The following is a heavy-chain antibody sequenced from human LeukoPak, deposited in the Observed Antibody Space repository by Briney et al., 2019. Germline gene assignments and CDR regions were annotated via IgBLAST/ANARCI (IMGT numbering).Heavy chain of an antibody. J-gene: IGHJ6*03. CDR1: GFTFSSYG. D-gene: IGHD3-10*01. CDR2: IRSDGSNK. V-gene: IGHV3-30*02. Sequence: PGRSLRLSCAASGFTFSSYGMYWVRQAPGKGLEWVAFIRSDGSNKYYADSVKGRFTISRDNSKNTLYLQMNSLRAEDTAVYYSAKLLWFGELLSPYYYYYMDVWGKGTTVTVSS. CDR3: AKLLWFGELLSPYYYYYMDV.